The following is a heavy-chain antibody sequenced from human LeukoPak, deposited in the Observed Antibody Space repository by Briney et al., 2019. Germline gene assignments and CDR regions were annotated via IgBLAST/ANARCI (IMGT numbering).Heavy chain of an antibody. D-gene: IGHD6-13*01. J-gene: IGHJ4*02. CDR3: ARDSVNLGIAAAGNDY. Sequence: SVKVSCKASGGTFSSYAISWVRQAPGQGLEWMGGIIPIFGTANYAQKFQGRVTITTDESTSTAYMELSSLRSEDTAVYYCARDSVNLGIAAAGNDYWGQGTLVTFAS. CDR1: GGTFSSYA. V-gene: IGHV1-69*05. CDR2: IIPIFGTA.